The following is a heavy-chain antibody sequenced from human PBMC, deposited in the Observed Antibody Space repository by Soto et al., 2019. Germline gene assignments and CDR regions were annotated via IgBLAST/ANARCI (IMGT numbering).Heavy chain of an antibody. Sequence: APVEVSCKDSVYTLNSYGIRWVRQAPGQGLEWMGWISAYNGNTNYAQKLQGRVTMTTDTSTSTAYMELRSLRSDDTAVYYCATDYGSGSNDYYMDVWGKGTTVTVSS. CDR2: ISAYNGNT. CDR1: VYTLNSYG. D-gene: IGHD3-10*01. J-gene: IGHJ6*03. CDR3: ATDYGSGSNDYYMDV. V-gene: IGHV1-18*01.